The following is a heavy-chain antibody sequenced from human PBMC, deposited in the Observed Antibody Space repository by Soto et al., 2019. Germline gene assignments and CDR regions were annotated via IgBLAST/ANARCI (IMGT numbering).Heavy chain of an antibody. CDR2: ISGSGGST. Sequence: GGSLRLSCAASGFTFSSYAMSWIRQAPGKGLEWVSAISGSGGSTYYADSVKGRFTISRDNSKNTLYLQMNSLRAEDTAVYYCAKDRPSHCSSTSCYAYDAFEIWGQGTMVPVS. D-gene: IGHD2-2*01. J-gene: IGHJ3*02. V-gene: IGHV3-23*01. CDR3: AKDRPSHCSSTSCYAYDAFEI. CDR1: GFTFSSYA.